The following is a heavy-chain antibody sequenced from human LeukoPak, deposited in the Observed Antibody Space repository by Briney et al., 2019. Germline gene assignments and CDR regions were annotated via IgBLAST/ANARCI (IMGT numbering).Heavy chain of an antibody. CDR3: ARDKCGSSDCTYDYFDY. V-gene: IGHV3-30*03. D-gene: IGHD2-15*01. CDR1: GFSFNNCW. J-gene: IGHJ4*02. CDR2: ISYDGNNK. Sequence: GGSLRLSCATSGFSFNNCWMSWVRQAPGKGLEWVADISYDGNNKYYADSVKGRFTISRDNSKNTLYLQMNSLRAEDTAVYYCARDKCGSSDCTYDYFDYWGQGTLVTVSS.